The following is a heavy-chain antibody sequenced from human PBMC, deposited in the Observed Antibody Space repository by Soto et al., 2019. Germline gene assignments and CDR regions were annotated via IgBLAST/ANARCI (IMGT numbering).Heavy chain of an antibody. Sequence: QVQLQESGPGLVKPSETLSLTCSVSGASISHGDYHWSWIHQSPGKGLEWIGHIDYDGKTYYSSSFQSRVSISKDTSQNHVSLEMTSVTAADTAVYFCARDGWGEYYDTLGYFQHWYIGLWGRGTLVSV. D-gene: IGHD3-16*01. CDR2: IDYDGKT. CDR1: GASISHGDYH. CDR3: ARDGWGEYYDTLGYFQHWYIGL. J-gene: IGHJ2*01. V-gene: IGHV4-30-4*01.